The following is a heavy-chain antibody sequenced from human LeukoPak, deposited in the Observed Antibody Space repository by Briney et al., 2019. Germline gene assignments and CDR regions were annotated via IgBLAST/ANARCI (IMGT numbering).Heavy chain of an antibody. CDR2: IYYSKNT. J-gene: IGHJ4*02. CDR3: ARLSDSDSSGYYWGFEY. D-gene: IGHD3-22*01. V-gene: IGHV4-39*07. CDR1: GGSISSSSAY. Sequence: SETLSLTCTVSGGSISSSSAYWGWICQPPGKGLEWIGSIYYSKNTYYNPSLKSRVTISVDTSKDQFSLKLSSVTAADTAVYYCARLSDSDSSGYYWGFEYWGQGTLVTVSS.